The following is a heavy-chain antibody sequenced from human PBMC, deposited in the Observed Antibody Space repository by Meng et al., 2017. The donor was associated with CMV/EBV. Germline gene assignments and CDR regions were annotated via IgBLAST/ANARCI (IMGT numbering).Heavy chain of an antibody. J-gene: IGHJ6*02. CDR3: ARDLRGSSRPIYYGMDV. CDR1: GYTFTTCG. D-gene: IGHD2-2*01. V-gene: IGHV1-2*02. CDR2: INPNSGGT. Sequence: ASVPVSCQASGYTFTTCGLSWVRQPPGQGLEWMGWINPNSGGTNYAQKFQGRVTMTRDTSISTAYMELSRLRSDDTAVYYCARDLRGSSRPIYYGMDVWGQGTTVTVSS.